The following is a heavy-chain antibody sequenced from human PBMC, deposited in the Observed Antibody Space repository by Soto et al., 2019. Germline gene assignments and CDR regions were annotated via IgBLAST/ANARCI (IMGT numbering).Heavy chain of an antibody. D-gene: IGHD5-18*01. V-gene: IGHV4-30-4*01. CDR1: GDSISSGAYF. CDR3: ARGRYSYGPYFDF. Sequence: SETLSLTCTVSGDSISSGAYFWTWIRQTPGKGLEWIGHIYYSGSASYDPSLKSRVTISIDTSKSQFSLKLSSVTAADTAVYYCARGRYSYGPYFDFWGQGTLVTVSS. J-gene: IGHJ4*02. CDR2: IYYSGSA.